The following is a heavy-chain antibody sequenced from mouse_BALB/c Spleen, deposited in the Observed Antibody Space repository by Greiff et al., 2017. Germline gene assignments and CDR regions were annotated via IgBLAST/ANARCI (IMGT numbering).Heavy chain of an antibody. CDR1: GFAFSSYD. CDR3: ARLGDY. Sequence: EVQGVESGGGLVKPGGSLKLSCAASGFAFSSYDMSWVRQTPEKRLEWVAYISSGSSTIYYADTVKGRFTISRDNPKNTLFLQMTSLRSEDTAMYYCARLGDYWGQGTTLTVSS. J-gene: IGHJ2*01. CDR2: ISSGSSTI. V-gene: IGHV5-12-1*01.